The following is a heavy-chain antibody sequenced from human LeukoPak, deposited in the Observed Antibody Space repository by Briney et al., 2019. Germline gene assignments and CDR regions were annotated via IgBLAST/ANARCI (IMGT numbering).Heavy chain of an antibody. CDR3: AKSGDGSGWSKYYFDY. CDR1: GITFSSYG. J-gene: IGHJ4*02. Sequence: PGGSLRLSCAASGITFSSYGMHWVRQAPGKGLEWVAVIWSDGSNQYYSDSVRGRFTISRDNSKKTLYLEMSGLGAEDTAVYYCAKSGDGSGWSKYYFDYWGQGTLVTASS. V-gene: IGHV3-33*06. CDR2: IWSDGSNQ. D-gene: IGHD6-19*01.